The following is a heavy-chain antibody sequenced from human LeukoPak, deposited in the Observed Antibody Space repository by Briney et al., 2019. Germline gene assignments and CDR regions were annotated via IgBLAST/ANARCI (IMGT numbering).Heavy chain of an antibody. D-gene: IGHD2-15*01. CDR1: GFTFSNYA. Sequence: GGSLRLSCAASGFTFSNYAMNWVRQAPGKGLEWVSGIRVTDDTYYADSVKGRFTISRDNSENTLYLQMSGLRAEDTAVYYCAKGIGDMGYYFDYWCQGTLVTVSS. CDR3: AKGIGDMGYYFDY. CDR2: IRVTDDT. J-gene: IGHJ4*02. V-gene: IGHV3-23*01.